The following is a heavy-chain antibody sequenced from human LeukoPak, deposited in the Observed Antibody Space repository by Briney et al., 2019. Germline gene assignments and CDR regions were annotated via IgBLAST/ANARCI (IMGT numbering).Heavy chain of an antibody. CDR2: IKQDGSEK. CDR3: ARERGGDGDPQFVFDY. J-gene: IGHJ4*02. Sequence: GGSLRLSCAASGFTFSSYWMSWVRQAPGKGLEWVANIKQDGSEKHYVDSVKGRFTISRDNAKNSLYLQMNSLRAEDTAVYYCARERGGDGDPQFVFDYWGQGTLVTVSS. CDR1: GFTFSSYW. D-gene: IGHD4-17*01. V-gene: IGHV3-7*01.